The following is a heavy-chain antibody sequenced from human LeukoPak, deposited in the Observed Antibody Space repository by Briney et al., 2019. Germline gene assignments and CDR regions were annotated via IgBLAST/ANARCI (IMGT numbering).Heavy chain of an antibody. CDR3: ARSVLGGYWYFNL. J-gene: IGHJ2*01. CDR1: GFAFIKYS. Sequence: GGSLRLTCEASGFAFIKYSLNWVRQAPGKGLEWIATITPTADYIYYADSIKGRFTISRDNARNSVFLQMDSLTTEDTARYFCARSVLGGYWYFNLWGRGTLVTVSS. V-gene: IGHV3-21*01. D-gene: IGHD3-16*01. CDR2: ITPTADYI.